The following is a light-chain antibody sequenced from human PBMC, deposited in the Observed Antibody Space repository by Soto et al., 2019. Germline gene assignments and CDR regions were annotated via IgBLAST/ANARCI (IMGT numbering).Light chain of an antibody. CDR2: DTS. V-gene: IGLV7-46*01. J-gene: IGLJ3*02. CDR3: QAYDYSLTAFV. Sequence: QAVVTQEPSLTVSPGGTVTLTCGSSTGAVTSGHYPYWFQQKPGQAPRTLIYDTSNKHSWTPARFSGSLLGGKAALTLSGAQPEDEAEYYCQAYDYSLTAFVFGGGTKLTVL. CDR1: TGAVTSGHY.